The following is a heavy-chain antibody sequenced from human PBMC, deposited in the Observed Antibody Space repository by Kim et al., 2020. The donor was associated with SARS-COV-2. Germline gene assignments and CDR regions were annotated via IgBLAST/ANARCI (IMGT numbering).Heavy chain of an antibody. Sequence: IYYSGSTYYTPSLKSRVTISVDTSKNQFSLKLSSVTAADTAVYYCASKNYWGQGTLVTVSS. CDR3: ASKNY. CDR2: IYYSGST. J-gene: IGHJ4*02. V-gene: IGHV4-39*01.